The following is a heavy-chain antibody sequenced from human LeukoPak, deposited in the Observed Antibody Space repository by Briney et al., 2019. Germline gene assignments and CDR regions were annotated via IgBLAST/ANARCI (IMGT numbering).Heavy chain of an antibody. V-gene: IGHV3-48*03. J-gene: IGHJ3*02. CDR3: ARGPSIAARYDAFDI. Sequence: GGSLRLSCAASEFTFTSYELNWVRQAPGRGLEWVSYISSSGNTISYADSVKGRFTISRDNAKNSLYLQVISLRAEDAAVYYCARGPSIAARYDAFDIWGQGTMVTVSS. D-gene: IGHD6-6*01. CDR2: ISSSGNTI. CDR1: EFTFTSYE.